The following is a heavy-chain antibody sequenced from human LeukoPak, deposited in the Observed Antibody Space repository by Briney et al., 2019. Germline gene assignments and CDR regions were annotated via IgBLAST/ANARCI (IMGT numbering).Heavy chain of an antibody. V-gene: IGHV3-23*01. CDR3: AQDEGFSWHVWWDH. CDR1: GFTFSSYG. J-gene: IGHJ4*02. D-gene: IGHD3-16*01. Sequence: PGGSLRLSCAASGFTFSSYGMSWVRQAPGKRLECVSAISDSGGNTFYADSVKGRFTISRDTSKNTLYLQMNSLRAEDTAVYYCAQDEGFSWHVWWDHWGQGTLVTVSS. CDR2: ISDSGGNT.